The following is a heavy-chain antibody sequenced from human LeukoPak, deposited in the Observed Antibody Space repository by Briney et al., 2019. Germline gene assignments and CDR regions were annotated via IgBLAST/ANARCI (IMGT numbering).Heavy chain of an antibody. V-gene: IGHV1-18*04. J-gene: IGHJ4*02. CDR3: ARDLVGQYSSSSRYFDY. CDR2: ISAYNGNT. D-gene: IGHD6-6*01. Sequence: ASVKVSCKASGYTFTYRYLHWVRQAPGQGLEWMGWISAYNGNTNYAQKLQGRVTMTTDTSTSTAYMELRSLRSDDTAVYYCARDLVGQYSSSSRYFDYWGQGTLVTVSS. CDR1: GYTFTYRY.